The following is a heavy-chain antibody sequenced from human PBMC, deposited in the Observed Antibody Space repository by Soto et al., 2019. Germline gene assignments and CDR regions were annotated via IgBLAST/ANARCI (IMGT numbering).Heavy chain of an antibody. V-gene: IGHV1-18*01. CDR2: ISAYTGNT. CDR1: GYTFSSYF. CDR3: AGDLPPFDY. J-gene: IGHJ4*02. Sequence: QVQLVQSGAEVKKPGASVKVSCKASGYTFSSYFISWVRQAPGHGLEWMGWISAYTGNTNYAQNLQGRVTMTTDTSTSTLYLELSSLRSDDTAVYYCAGDLPPFDYWGQGTLVTVSS.